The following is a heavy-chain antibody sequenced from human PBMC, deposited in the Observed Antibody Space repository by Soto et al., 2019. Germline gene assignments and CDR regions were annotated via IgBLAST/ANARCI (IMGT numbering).Heavy chain of an antibody. CDR2: IIPIFGTA. J-gene: IGHJ5*02. CDR3: ARDEVSDSGSPS. D-gene: IGHD1-26*01. Sequence: SVKVSCKASGGTFSSYAISWVRQAPGQGLEWMGGIIPIFGTANYAQKFQGRVTITADKSTSTAYMELSSPRYEDTAVYYCARDEVSDSGSPSWGQGTLVTVAS. V-gene: IGHV1-69*06. CDR1: GGTFSSYA.